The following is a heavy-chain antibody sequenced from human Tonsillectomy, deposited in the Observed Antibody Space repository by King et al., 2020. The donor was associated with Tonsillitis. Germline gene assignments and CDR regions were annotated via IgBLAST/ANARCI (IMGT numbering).Heavy chain of an antibody. CDR3: AKDKRVVITTLFDY. Sequence: VQLVESGGGLVQPGRSLRLSCAASGFTFDDYAMHWVRQAPGKGLEWVSGISWNSGRIGYADSVKGRFTISRDNTKNSLYLLMNSLRAEDTALYYCAKDKRVVITTLFDYWGQGTLVTVSS. J-gene: IGHJ4*02. CDR1: GFTFDDYA. D-gene: IGHD3-22*01. V-gene: IGHV3-9*01. CDR2: ISWNSGRI.